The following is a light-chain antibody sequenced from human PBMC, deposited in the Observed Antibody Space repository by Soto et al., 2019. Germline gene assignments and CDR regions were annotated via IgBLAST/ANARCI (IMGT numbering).Light chain of an antibody. Sequence: EVVMTQSPATLSSSPGERVILSCSASQNIGSNLAWYQQRPGQAPRLLMYGASTRATETPARFSGRGSATDFTLTISSLQSEDFAVYYCQQYNHGPPYTFGQGTKLEIK. CDR3: QQYNHGPPYT. CDR2: GAS. V-gene: IGKV3-15*01. CDR1: QNIGSN. J-gene: IGKJ2*01.